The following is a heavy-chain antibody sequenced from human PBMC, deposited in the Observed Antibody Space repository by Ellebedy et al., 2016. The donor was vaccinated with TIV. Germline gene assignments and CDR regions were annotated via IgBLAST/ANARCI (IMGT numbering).Heavy chain of an antibody. CDR3: ARDAYNWPDS. CDR1: GFTLSTYA. D-gene: IGHD5-24*01. V-gene: IGHV3-48*04. CDR2: ISSSSSTI. J-gene: IGHJ5*02. Sequence: GESLKISXAASGFTLSTYAMNWVRQAPGEGLEWLSYISSSSSTIYYIDSVKGRFSVSRDNAKNSLYLQMNSLRAEDTAVYYCARDAYNWPDSWGQGTLVTVSS.